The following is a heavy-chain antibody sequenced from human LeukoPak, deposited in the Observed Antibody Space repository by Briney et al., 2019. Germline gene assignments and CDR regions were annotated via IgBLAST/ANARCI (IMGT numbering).Heavy chain of an antibody. V-gene: IGHV1-69*05. Sequence: SVKVSCKASGGTFSSYAISWVRQAPGQGLEWMGGIIPIFGTANYAQKFQGRVTMTRDMSTSTVYMELSSLRSEDTAVYYCARGPWIQLWFGSDYWGQGTLVTVSS. CDR1: GGTFSSYA. CDR3: ARGPWIQLWFGSDY. D-gene: IGHD5-18*01. CDR2: IIPIFGTA. J-gene: IGHJ4*02.